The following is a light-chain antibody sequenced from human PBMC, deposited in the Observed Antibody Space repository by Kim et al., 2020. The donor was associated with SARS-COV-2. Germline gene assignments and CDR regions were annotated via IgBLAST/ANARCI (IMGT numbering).Light chain of an antibody. CDR3: QQRGNWVT. CDR1: QSVDGY. J-gene: IGKJ4*01. CDR2: DAS. V-gene: IGKV3-11*01. Sequence: EIVLTQSPPIVSLSPGERASLSCRASQSVDGYLAWYQQKPGQAPRLLIYDASKRATGVPARFSGSGSGTDFTLTISSLEHEDFAVYYCQQRGNWVTFGGGTKVDIK.